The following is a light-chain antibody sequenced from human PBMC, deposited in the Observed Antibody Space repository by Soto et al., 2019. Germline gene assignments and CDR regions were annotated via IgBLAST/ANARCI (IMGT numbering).Light chain of an antibody. CDR1: SSDVGGYNY. Sequence: QSALTQPRSVSGSPGQSVTISCTGTSSDVGGYNYVSWYQQHPGKAPKLMIYDISKRPSGVPDRFSGSESGNTASLTISGLQAEDEADYYCCSYGGSFYVVGTGTKVTVL. V-gene: IGLV2-11*01. J-gene: IGLJ1*01. CDR2: DIS. CDR3: CSYGGSFYV.